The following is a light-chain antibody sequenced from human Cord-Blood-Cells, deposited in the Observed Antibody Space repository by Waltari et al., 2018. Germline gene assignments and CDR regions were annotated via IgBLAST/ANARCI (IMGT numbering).Light chain of an antibody. V-gene: IGLV2-23*01. J-gene: IGLJ3*02. CDR1: SSDVGSYTL. CDR2: EGS. CDR3: CSYAGSSTSWV. Sequence: QSALTQPASVSASPGQSITISCTGTSSDVGSYTLASWYQQHPGKAPKLMIYEGSKRPSGVSNRFSGSKSGNTASLTISGLQAEDEADYYCCSYAGSSTSWVFGGGTKLTVL.